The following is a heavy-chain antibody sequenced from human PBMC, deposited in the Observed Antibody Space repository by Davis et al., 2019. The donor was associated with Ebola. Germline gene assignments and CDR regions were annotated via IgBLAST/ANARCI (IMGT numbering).Heavy chain of an antibody. CDR1: GGSISSGGYS. Sequence: SETLSLTCAVSGGSISSGGYSWSWIRQPPGKGLEWIGYIYHSGSTYYNPSLKSRVTISVDTSKNQFSLKLSSVTAADTAVYYCARITYSSSWKGNWFDPWGQGTLVTVSS. CDR2: IYHSGST. D-gene: IGHD6-13*01. V-gene: IGHV4-30-2*02. CDR3: ARITYSSSWKGNWFDP. J-gene: IGHJ5*02.